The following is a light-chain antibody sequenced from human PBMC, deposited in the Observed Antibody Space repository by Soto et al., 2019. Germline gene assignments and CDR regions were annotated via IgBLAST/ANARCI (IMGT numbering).Light chain of an antibody. J-gene: IGLJ1*01. V-gene: IGLV2-14*01. CDR3: SSHTTYSTRI. Sequence: QSALTQPSSVSGSPGQSIAISCTGTSSVIGSYNYVSWYQQHPGKAPKLIIHEVSNRPSGISDHFSGSKSGNTASLTISGLQADDEADYYCSSHTTYSTRIFRTGTKVTVL. CDR2: EVS. CDR1: SSVIGSYNY.